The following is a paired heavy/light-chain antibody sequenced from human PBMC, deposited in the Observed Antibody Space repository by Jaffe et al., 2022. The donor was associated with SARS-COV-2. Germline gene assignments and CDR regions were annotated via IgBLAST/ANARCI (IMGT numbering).Heavy chain of an antibody. CDR1: GFSLTTSGMS. D-gene: IGHD3-10*01. V-gene: IGHV2-70*01. Sequence: QVTLRESGPALVKPTQTLTLTCTVSGFSLTTSGMSVIWIRQPPGKALEWLAVADGDGDKYYSTSLKTRLTISMDPSKNQVVLTMTDMDPVDTATYYCARVQLRAFDYWGQGTLVTVSS. CDR3: ARVQLRAFDY. J-gene: IGHJ4*02. CDR2: ADGDGDK.
Light chain of an antibody. CDR1: QSVSNF. Sequence: EVVLTQSPATLSLSPGDRATLSCRASQSVSNFLAWYQQKPGQAPRLLIYDTSTRAAGIPARFSGSGSGTDFTLTIGSLEPEDFAVYYCQQRSGWRGWAFGQGTKVEIK. CDR3: QQRSGWRGWA. CDR2: DTS. J-gene: IGKJ1*01. V-gene: IGKV3-11*01.